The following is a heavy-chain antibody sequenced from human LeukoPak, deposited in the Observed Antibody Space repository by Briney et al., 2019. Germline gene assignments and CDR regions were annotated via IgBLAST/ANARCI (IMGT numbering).Heavy chain of an antibody. D-gene: IGHD2-15*01. J-gene: IGHJ6*02. CDR3: ARDGWMDV. CDR2: IIPILDTS. Sequence: ASVKVSCKTSVDTFNNYAISWVRQAPGQGLEWVGRIIPILDTSNCAQKFEGRVTITADKSTSTAYMQLTSLRSDDTAVYYCARDGWMDVWGQGTTVTVSS. V-gene: IGHV1-69*04. CDR1: VDTFNNYA.